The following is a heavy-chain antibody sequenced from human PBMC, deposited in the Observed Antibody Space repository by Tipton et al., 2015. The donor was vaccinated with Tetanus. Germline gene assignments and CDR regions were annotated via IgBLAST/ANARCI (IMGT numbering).Heavy chain of an antibody. D-gene: IGHD2-2*01. CDR2: IYYSGST. J-gene: IGHJ4*02. CDR1: GGSISSGGYY. V-gene: IGHV4-31*03. Sequence: LRLSCTVSGGSISSGGYYWSWIRQHPGKGLEWIGYIYYSGSTYYNPSLKSRVTISVDTSKNQFSLKLSSVTAADTAVYYCARELPTSSQYYFDYWGQGTLVTVSS. CDR3: ARELPTSSQYYFDY.